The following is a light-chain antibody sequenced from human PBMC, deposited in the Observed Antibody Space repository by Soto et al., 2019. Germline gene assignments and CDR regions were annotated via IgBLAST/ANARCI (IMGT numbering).Light chain of an antibody. J-gene: IGLJ2*01. CDR3: SSLTTNTPVV. Sequence: QSALTQPASVSGSPGQSITISCTGTSRDVGGYKFVSWFQQYPGKAPKLLMYEVSYRPSGVSNRFSGSKSGNTASLTISGLRAEDEADYYCSSLTTNTPVVFGGGTKVTVL. CDR2: EVS. CDR1: SRDVGGYKF. V-gene: IGLV2-14*01.